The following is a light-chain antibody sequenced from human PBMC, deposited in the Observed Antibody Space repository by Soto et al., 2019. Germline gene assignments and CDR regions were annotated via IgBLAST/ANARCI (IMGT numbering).Light chain of an antibody. V-gene: IGKV3-20*01. Sequence: EIVLTQSPGTLSPSPGERATPPRRASQNVSNNYLAWYQQKPGQAPRLLIYGAFTRATGIPARFSGTGSGTEFTLTISRLEPEDFAVYYCQHYNSSPPITFGQGTRLEIK. CDR2: GAF. J-gene: IGKJ5*01. CDR1: QNVSNNY. CDR3: QHYNSSPPIT.